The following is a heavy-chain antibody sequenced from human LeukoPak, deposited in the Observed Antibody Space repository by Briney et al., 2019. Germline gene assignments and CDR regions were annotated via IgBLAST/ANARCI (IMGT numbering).Heavy chain of an antibody. D-gene: IGHD6-19*01. CDR3: ATKQWLAPPPDS. Sequence: GGSLRLSCAASGFTFSKYWMLWVRHAPGKGLEGVSRINTDGTDTTYADSVKGRFTVSRDNADNTMFLQMNSLRDEDTAVYYCATKQWLAPPPDSWGQGTPVTVSS. V-gene: IGHV3-74*01. CDR1: GFTFSKYW. J-gene: IGHJ4*02. CDR2: INTDGTDT.